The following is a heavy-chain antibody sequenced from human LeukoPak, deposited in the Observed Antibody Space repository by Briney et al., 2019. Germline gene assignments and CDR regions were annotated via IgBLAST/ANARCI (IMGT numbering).Heavy chain of an antibody. V-gene: IGHV4-4*07. Sequence: SETLSLTCTVSGGSMSGYYWSWIRQPAAKGLEWIGRIYTSGSTKYNPSLKSRVTMSVDTSKNQFSLKLSSVTAADTAVYYCARDTYFYDSSAFDYWGQGTLVTVSS. CDR2: IYTSGST. CDR3: ARDTYFYDSSAFDY. J-gene: IGHJ4*02. D-gene: IGHD3-22*01. CDR1: GGSMSGYY.